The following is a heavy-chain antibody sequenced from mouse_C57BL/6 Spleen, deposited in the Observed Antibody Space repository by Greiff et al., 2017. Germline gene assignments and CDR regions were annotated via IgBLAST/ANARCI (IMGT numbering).Heavy chain of an antibody. V-gene: IGHV1-26*01. CDR3: ARGKGDAMDY. J-gene: IGHJ4*01. Sequence: VQLQQSGPELVKPGASVKISCKASGYTFTDYYMNWVKQSHGKSLEWIGDINPNNGGTSYNQKFKGKATLTVDKSSSTAYMELRSLTSEDSAVYYCARGKGDAMDYWGQGTSVTVSS. CDR2: INPNNGGT. CDR1: GYTFTDYY.